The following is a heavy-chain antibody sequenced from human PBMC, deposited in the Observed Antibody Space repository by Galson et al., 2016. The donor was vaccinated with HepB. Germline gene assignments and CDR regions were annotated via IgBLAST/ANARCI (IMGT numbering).Heavy chain of an antibody. J-gene: IGHJ4*02. V-gene: IGHV3-30-3*01. CDR1: GFSIDTYV. CDR2: VSHDGSNK. D-gene: IGHD5-12*01. CDR3: ARGYSGYAWDY. Sequence: SLRLSCAASGFSIDTYVMHWVRQAPGKGLEWVAVVSHDGSNKWYADTVKGRFTISRDSSKNTPFLHMSSLRLEDTAVYFCARGYSGYAWDYWGQGTLVSVSS.